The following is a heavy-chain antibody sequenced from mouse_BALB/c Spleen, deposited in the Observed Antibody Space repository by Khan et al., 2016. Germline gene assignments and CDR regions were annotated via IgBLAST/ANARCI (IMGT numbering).Heavy chain of an antibody. Sequence: EVKLEESGGGLVQPGGSMKLSCVASGFTFSNYWMNWVRQSPEKGLEWVAEIRLKSNNYATHYAESVKGRFTISRDDSKSSVYLQMNNLRAEDIGIYYCTRDGYFDGWGAGTTVTVSS. J-gene: IGHJ1*01. CDR1: GFTFSNYW. CDR3: TRDGYFDG. CDR2: IRLKSNNYAT. V-gene: IGHV6-6*02.